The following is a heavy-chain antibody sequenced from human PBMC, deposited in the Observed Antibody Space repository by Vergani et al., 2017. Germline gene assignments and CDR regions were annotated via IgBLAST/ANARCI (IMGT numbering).Heavy chain of an antibody. V-gene: IGHV3-23*01. Sequence: EVQLLESGGGLVQPGGSLRLSCAASGFTFSSYAMSWVRQAPGKGLEWVSAISGSGGSTYYADSVKGRFTIARDNSKNPLYLQMNCLRAAVTAVYYCATNPGSYGNDYWGQGTLVTVSS. CDR3: ATNPGSYGNDY. CDR1: GFTFSSYA. D-gene: IGHD1-26*01. CDR2: ISGSGGST. J-gene: IGHJ4*02.